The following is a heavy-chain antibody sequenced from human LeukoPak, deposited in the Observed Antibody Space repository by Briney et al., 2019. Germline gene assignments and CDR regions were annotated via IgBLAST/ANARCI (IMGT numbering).Heavy chain of an antibody. V-gene: IGHV1-8*01. CDR2: MNPNRGNT. CDR1: GYTFTSYD. J-gene: IGHJ3*02. CDR3: ASSGMATVAGAFDI. D-gene: IGHD5-24*01. Sequence: ASVKVSCKASGYTFTSYDINWVRQATGQGLEGRGWMNPNRGNTGYAQKFQGRVTMTRNTSISTAYMELSSLRSEDTAVYYCASSGMATVAGAFDIWGQGTMVTVSS.